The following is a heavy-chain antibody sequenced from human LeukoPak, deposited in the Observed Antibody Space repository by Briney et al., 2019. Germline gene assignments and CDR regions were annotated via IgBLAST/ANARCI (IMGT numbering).Heavy chain of an antibody. V-gene: IGHV4-31*11. CDR3: ARDHYSYYGMDV. CDR2: IYYSGST. CDR1: GGSFSGYY. Sequence: PSETLSLTCAVYGGSFSGYYWSWIRQHPGKGLEWIGYIYYSGSTYYNPSLKSRVTISVDTSKNQFSLKLSSVTAADTAVYYCARDHYSYYGMDVWGQGTTVTVSS. J-gene: IGHJ6*02.